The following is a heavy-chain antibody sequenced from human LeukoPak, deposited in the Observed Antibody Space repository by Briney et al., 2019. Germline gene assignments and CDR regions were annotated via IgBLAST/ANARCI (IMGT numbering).Heavy chain of an antibody. Sequence: PSQTLSLTCTVSGGSISSGSYYWSWLRQPAGKGLEWIGRIYTSGSTNYNPSLKSRVTISVDTSKNQFSLKLSSVTAADTAVYYCARMSPLRYFDWAEGARDYWGQGTLVTVSS. V-gene: IGHV4-61*02. CDR3: ARMSPLRYFDWAEGARDY. CDR1: GGSISSGSYY. J-gene: IGHJ4*02. D-gene: IGHD3-9*01. CDR2: IYTSGST.